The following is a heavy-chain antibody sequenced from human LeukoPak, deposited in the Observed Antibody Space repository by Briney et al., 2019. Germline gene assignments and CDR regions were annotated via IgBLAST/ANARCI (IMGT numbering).Heavy chain of an antibody. CDR2: ISSSSSYI. V-gene: IGHV3-21*01. CDR1: GFTFSIYS. Sequence: PGGSLRLSCAASGFTFSIYSMNWVRQAPGKGLEWVSSISSSSSYIYYADSVKGRFTISRDNAKNSLYLQTNSLRAEDTAVYYCEAGPRTGTTSDYWGQGTLVTVSS. J-gene: IGHJ4*02. D-gene: IGHD1-1*01. CDR3: EAGPRTGTTSDY.